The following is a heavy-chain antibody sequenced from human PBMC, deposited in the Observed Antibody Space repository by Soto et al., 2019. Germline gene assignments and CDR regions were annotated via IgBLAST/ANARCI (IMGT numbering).Heavy chain of an antibody. CDR3: ASEPTDLFDY. V-gene: IGHV3-33*01. Sequence: PGGSLRLSCAASGFTLSSYGMHRVRQAPGKGLEWVAVIWYDGSNQYYADSVKGRFTISRDNSKNTLYLQMNSLRAEDTAVYYCASEPTDLFDYWGQGTLVTVSS. CDR2: IWYDGSNQ. J-gene: IGHJ4*02. D-gene: IGHD4-4*01. CDR1: GFTLSSYG.